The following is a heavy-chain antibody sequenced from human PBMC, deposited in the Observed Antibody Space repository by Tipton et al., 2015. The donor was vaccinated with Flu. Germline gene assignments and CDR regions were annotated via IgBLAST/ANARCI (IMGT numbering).Heavy chain of an antibody. Sequence: QLVQSGAEVKKPGASVKVSCKASGYTFTSYDINWVRQATGQGLEWMGWMNPNSGNTGYAQKFQGRVTMTRNTSISTAYMELSSLRSEDTAVYYCARLSLWFGELFGADPDMDVWGQGTTVTVSS. CDR3: ARLSLWFGELFGADPDMDV. CDR2: MNPNSGNT. D-gene: IGHD3-10*01. J-gene: IGHJ6*02. CDR1: GYTFTSYD. V-gene: IGHV1-8*01.